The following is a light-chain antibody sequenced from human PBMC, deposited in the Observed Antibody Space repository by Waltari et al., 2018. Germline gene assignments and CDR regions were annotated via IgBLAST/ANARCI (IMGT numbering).Light chain of an antibody. CDR2: EGS. Sequence: SALMQPASAPGSPGQSITISCTGTSSDVGSINRVAWYQQHPGKAPKLMIYEGSKRPSGISNLFSGSKSGNTASLTISGLQAEDEADYYCCSYAGSGTGVFGGGTKLTVL. J-gene: IGLJ3*02. CDR3: CSYAGSGTGV. V-gene: IGLV2-23*01. CDR1: SSDVGSINR.